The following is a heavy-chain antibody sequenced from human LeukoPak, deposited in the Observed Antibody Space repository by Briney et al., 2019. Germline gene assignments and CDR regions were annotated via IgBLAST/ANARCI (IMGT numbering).Heavy chain of an antibody. Sequence: PSQTLSLTCVVSGVSISRGGYSWTWIRQPPGKGLEWIGRIYTSGNTKYNPSLKSRVTISVDASKNQFSLKLSSVTAADTAVYYCARDLYGDRPFDYWGQGTLVTVSS. V-gene: IGHV4-61*02. D-gene: IGHD4-17*01. CDR1: GVSISRGGYS. CDR2: IYTSGNT. CDR3: ARDLYGDRPFDY. J-gene: IGHJ4*02.